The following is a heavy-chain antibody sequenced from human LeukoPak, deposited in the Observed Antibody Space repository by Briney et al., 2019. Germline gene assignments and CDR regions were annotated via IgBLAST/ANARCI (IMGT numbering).Heavy chain of an antibody. CDR1: GYSISSGYY. V-gene: IGHV4-38-2*01. D-gene: IGHD1-14*01. Sequence: SETLSLTCAVSGYSISSGYYWGWIRQPPEKGLEWIGSIYQSGSTYHNPSLTSRDTISVDTPKNHFSLKLSSVTAADTAVYYCARADRGIDAFDIWGQGTMVTVSS. CDR3: ARADRGIDAFDI. J-gene: IGHJ3*02. CDR2: IYQSGST.